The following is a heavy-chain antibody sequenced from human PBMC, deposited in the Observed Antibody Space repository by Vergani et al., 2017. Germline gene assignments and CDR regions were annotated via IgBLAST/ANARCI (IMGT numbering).Heavy chain of an antibody. Sequence: QLQLQESGPGLVKPSETLSLTCTVSGGSISSSSYYWGWIRQPPGKGLEWIGSIYYSGSPNYNPSLKSRVTMSVDTSKNQFSLKLSSVTAADTAVYYCARLGYSGYDNSWFDPWGQGTLVTVSS. CDR2: IYYSGSP. J-gene: IGHJ5*02. CDR3: ARLGYSGYDNSWFDP. CDR1: GGSISSSSYY. D-gene: IGHD5-12*01. V-gene: IGHV4-39*07.